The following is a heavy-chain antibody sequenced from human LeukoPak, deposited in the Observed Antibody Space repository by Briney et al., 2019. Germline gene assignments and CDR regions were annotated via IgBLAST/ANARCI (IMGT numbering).Heavy chain of an antibody. CDR3: ARVGKVTRDAFDI. CDR2: IYSGGST. V-gene: IGHV3-66*01. Sequence: GGSLRLSCAASGFTVSSNYMSWVRQAPGKGLEWVSVIYSGGSTYYADSVKGRFTISRDNSKNTLYLQMNSLRAVDTAVYYCARVGKVTRDAFDIWGQGTMVTVSS. D-gene: IGHD2-21*02. J-gene: IGHJ3*02. CDR1: GFTVSSNY.